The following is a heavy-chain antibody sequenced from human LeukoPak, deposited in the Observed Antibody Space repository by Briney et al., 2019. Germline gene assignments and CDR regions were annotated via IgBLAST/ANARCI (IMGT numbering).Heavy chain of an antibody. V-gene: IGHV1-2*02. CDR2: INPNSGGT. CDR1: GYTFTGYY. CDR3: ARESYGSGSYLGEYFDY. Sequence: ASVKVSCKASGYTFTGYYMHWVRQAPGQGLEWMGWINPNSGGTNYAQKFQGRVTMTRDTSISTAYMELSRLRSDDTAVYYCARESYGSGSYLGEYFDYWGQGTLVTVSS. D-gene: IGHD3-10*01. J-gene: IGHJ4*02.